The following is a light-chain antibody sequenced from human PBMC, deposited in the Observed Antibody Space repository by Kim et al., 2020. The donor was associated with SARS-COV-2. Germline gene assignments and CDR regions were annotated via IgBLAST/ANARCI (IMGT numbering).Light chain of an antibody. CDR1: SSNIGSNT. CDR2: RNN. CDR3: ARWDDSLKAWV. Sequence: ELTQPPSASGTPGQRVTISCSGSSSNIGSNTVNWYQQLPGTAPKLLIYRNNQRPSGVPDRFSGSKSGTSASLAISGLQSEDEADYYCARWDDSLKAWV. J-gene: IGLJ3*02. V-gene: IGLV1-44*01.